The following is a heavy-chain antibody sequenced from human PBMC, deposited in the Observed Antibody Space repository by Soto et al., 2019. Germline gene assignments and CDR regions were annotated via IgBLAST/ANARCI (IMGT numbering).Heavy chain of an antibody. Sequence: SVKVSCKASGFTFTSSAMQWVRQARGQRLEWIGWIVVGSGNTNYAQKFQERVTITRDMSTSTAYMELSSLRSEDTAVYYCAADGGATSKFDYNNQYKNAFDIWGQGTMVTVSS. CDR3: AADGGATSKFDYNNQYKNAFDI. V-gene: IGHV1-58*02. D-gene: IGHD1-26*01. J-gene: IGHJ3*02. CDR2: IVVGSGNT. CDR1: GFTFTSSA.